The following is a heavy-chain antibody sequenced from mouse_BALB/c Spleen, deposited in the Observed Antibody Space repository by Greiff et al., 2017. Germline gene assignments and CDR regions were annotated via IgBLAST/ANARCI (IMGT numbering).Heavy chain of an antibody. CDR1: GFTFSSYG. V-gene: IGHV5-6-3*01. J-gene: IGHJ4*01. CDR2: INSNGGST. Sequence: EVQVVESGGGLVQPGGSLKLSCAASGFTFSSYGMSWVRQTPDKRLELVATINSNGGSTYYPDSVKGRFTISRDNAKNTLYLQMSSLKSEDTAMYYCARDGVPRSYAMDYWGQGTSVTVSS. CDR3: ARDGVPRSYAMDY.